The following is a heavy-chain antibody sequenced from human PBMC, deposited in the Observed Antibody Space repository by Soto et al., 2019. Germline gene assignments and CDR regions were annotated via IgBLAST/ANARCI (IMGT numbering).Heavy chain of an antibody. CDR3: ARLAAVAGTYDY. CDR1: GGSISSSSYY. J-gene: IGHJ4*02. CDR2: IYYSGST. D-gene: IGHD6-19*01. V-gene: IGHV4-39*01. Sequence: QLQLQESGPGLVKPSETLSLTCTVSGGSISSSSYYWGWIRQPPGKGLEWIGSIYYSGSTYYNPSLKSRVTISVDTAKNQLSLKLSSVTAADTAVYYCARLAAVAGTYDYWGQGTLVTVSS.